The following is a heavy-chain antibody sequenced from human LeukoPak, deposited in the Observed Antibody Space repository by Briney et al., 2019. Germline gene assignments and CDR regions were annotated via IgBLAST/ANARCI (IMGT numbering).Heavy chain of an antibody. J-gene: IGHJ6*02. CDR2: AYYTGDT. CDR1: GGSVASTGCY. CDR3: GRHVSNGRDYRYGLDV. D-gene: IGHD2-8*01. V-gene: IGHV4-39*01. Sequence: SETLSLTCTVSGGSVASTGCYWGWIRQPPGKGLEWIGSAYYTGDTYSPASLKSRLTISVGTSKNQFALTLSSVTAADTAVYYCGRHVSNGRDYRYGLDVWGQGTTVTVSS.